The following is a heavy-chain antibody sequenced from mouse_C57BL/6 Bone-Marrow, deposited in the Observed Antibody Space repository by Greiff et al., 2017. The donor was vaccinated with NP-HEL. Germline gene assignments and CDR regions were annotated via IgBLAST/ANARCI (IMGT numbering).Heavy chain of an antibody. CDR2: IYPGDGDT. CDR3: ARTGYGYDVGYFDV. J-gene: IGHJ1*03. D-gene: IGHD2-2*01. Sequence: VKLQESGPELVKPGASVKISCKASGYAFSSSWMNWVKQRPGKGLEWIGRIYPGDGDTNYNGKFKGKATLTADKSSSTAYMQLSSLTSEDSAVYCCARTGYGYDVGYFDVWGTGTTVTVSS. CDR1: GYAFSSSW. V-gene: IGHV1-82*01.